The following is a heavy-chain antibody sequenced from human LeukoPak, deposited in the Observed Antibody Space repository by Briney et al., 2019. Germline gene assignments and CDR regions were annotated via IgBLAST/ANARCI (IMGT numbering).Heavy chain of an antibody. Sequence: SETLSLTCTVSGGSISSYYWSWIRQPPGKGLEWIGYIYYSGSTNYNPSLKSRVTISVYTSKNQFSLKLSSVTAADTAVYYCAREVVVVNADYNWFDPWGQGTLVTVSS. CDR3: AREVVVVNADYNWFDP. D-gene: IGHD3-22*01. CDR1: GGSISSYY. V-gene: IGHV4-59*01. CDR2: IYYSGST. J-gene: IGHJ5*02.